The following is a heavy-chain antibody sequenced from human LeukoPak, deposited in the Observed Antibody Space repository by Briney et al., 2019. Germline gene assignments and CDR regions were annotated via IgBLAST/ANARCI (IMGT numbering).Heavy chain of an antibody. V-gene: IGHV4-61*01. J-gene: IGHJ4*02. D-gene: IGHD5-12*01. CDR3: ARDSGYEGYY. CDR2: IYYSGST. CDR1: GGCVSSGSYY. Sequence: PAETLSLNCSFSGGCVSSGSYYWSWIRQPPGKGLEWIGYIYYSGSTNYNPSLKSRVTISVDTSKNQFSLKLSSVTAADTAVYYCARDSGYEGYYWGQGTLVTVSS.